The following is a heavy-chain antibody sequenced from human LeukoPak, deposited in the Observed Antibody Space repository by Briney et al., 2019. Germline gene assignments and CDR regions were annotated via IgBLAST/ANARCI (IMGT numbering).Heavy chain of an antibody. CDR1: GGSISSSTYY. D-gene: IGHD4-17*01. CDR3: VLDYGDYAFDY. V-gene: IGHV4-39*01. Sequence: SETLSLTCTVSGGSISSSTYYWGWIRQSLGKGVEWIGDIYYSGNTYYNPSLKSRVTISVDTSKNQFSLKLGSVTAADTAVYYCVLDYGDYAFDYWGQGTLVTVSS. CDR2: IYYSGNT. J-gene: IGHJ4*02.